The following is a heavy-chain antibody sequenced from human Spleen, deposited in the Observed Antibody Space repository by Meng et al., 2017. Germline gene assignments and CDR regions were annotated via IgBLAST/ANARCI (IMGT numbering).Heavy chain of an antibody. V-gene: IGHV4-38-2*02. J-gene: IGHJ4*02. CDR3: ARVPGTPDY. CDR1: GYSISSGYY. CDR2: IYHSGST. Sequence: SETLSLTCTVSGYSISSGYYWGWIRQPPGKGLEWIGSIYHSGSTYYNPSLKSRVTISVDTSKNQFSLKLSSVTAADTAVYYCARVPGTPDYWGQGTLVTVSS. D-gene: IGHD1-26*01.